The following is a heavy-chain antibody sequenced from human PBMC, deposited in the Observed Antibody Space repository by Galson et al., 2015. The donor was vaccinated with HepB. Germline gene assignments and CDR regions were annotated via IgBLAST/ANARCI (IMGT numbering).Heavy chain of an antibody. CDR2: IIPIVDIT. Sequence: SVKVSCKASGGTFGSYGISWVRQAPGQGLQWMGRIIPIVDITNYAQKFQDRVTITANKSTNTAYMELSSLRSEDTAIYYCARDLRVYYDSSDAFDMWGQGTVVTVSS. CDR1: GGTFGSYG. V-gene: IGHV1-69*04. CDR3: ARDLRVYYDSSDAFDM. J-gene: IGHJ3*02. D-gene: IGHD3-22*01.